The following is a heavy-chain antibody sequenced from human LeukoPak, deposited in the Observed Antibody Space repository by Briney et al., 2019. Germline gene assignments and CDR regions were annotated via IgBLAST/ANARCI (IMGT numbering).Heavy chain of an antibody. J-gene: IGHJ4*02. CDR1: GGTFSSYA. V-gene: IGHV1-69*05. D-gene: IGHD1-26*01. Sequence: SVKVSCKASGGTFSSYAISWVRQAPGQGLEWMGRIIPIFGTANYAQKFQGRVTITTDESTSTAYMELSSLRSEDTAVYYCAREDKWELLPGNFDYWGQGTLVTVSS. CDR3: AREDKWELLPGNFDY. CDR2: IIPIFGTA.